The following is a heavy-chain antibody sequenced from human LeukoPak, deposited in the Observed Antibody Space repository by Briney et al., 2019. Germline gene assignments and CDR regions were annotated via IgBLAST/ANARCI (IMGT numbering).Heavy chain of an antibody. Sequence: GGSLRLSCAASGFSFNIYGMNWVRQAPGKGLEWVADIWYDGSNKYYADSVKGRFTISRDNSMHTLWLQMNSLRAEDTAVYYCARSNSGSGSNYYYGMVVWGQGATVTVSS. CDR1: GFSFNIYG. J-gene: IGHJ6*02. CDR3: ARSNSGSGSNYYYGMVV. CDR2: IWYDGSNK. V-gene: IGHV3-33*01. D-gene: IGHD3-10*01.